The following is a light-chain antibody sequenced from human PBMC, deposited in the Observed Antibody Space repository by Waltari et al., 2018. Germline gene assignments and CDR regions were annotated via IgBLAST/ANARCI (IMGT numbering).Light chain of an antibody. CDR3: QSPDSSGTYV. V-gene: IGLV3-25*03. CDR1: TFPKQF. J-gene: IGLJ1*01. CDR2: RDN. Sequence: SYELTQPPSVSVSPVQTARISCSGDTFPKQFAYWYQQKPGQAPVLVIFRDNERPAGIPERFSGSSSGTTVMLTINGVQAEDEADYYCQSPDSSGTYVFGTGTKVTVL.